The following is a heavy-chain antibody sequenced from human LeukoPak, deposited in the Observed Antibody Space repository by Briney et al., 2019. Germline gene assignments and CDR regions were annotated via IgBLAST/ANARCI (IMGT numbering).Heavy chain of an antibody. CDR1: GGSISSYY. CDR3: ARHGKNYYDSSGIGDFDY. Sequence: SETLSLTCNVSGGSISSYYWSWIRQPPGKGLEWIGYIYYSGSTNYNPSLKSRVTTSVDTSKNQFSLKLSSVTAADTAVYYCARHGKNYYDSSGIGDFDYWGQGTLVTVSS. CDR2: IYYSGST. D-gene: IGHD3-22*01. V-gene: IGHV4-59*08. J-gene: IGHJ4*02.